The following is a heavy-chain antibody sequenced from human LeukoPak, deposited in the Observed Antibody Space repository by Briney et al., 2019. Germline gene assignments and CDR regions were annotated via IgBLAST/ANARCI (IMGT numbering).Heavy chain of an antibody. V-gene: IGHV3-23*01. CDR1: GFTFSNYV. CDR3: AKGTHYYDFWSGYYFDY. D-gene: IGHD3-3*01. J-gene: IGHJ4*02. CDR2: ISGSGGST. Sequence: GGSLRLSCAASGFTFSNYVMSWVRQAPGKGLEWVSAISGSGGSTYYTDSVKGHFTISRDNSKNTLYLQMNSLRAEDTAVYYCAKGTHYYDFWSGYYFDYWGQGTLVTVSS.